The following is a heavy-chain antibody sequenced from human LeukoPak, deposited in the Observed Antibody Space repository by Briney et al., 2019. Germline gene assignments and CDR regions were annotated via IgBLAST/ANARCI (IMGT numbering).Heavy chain of an antibody. CDR1: GFTFSSYS. V-gene: IGHV3-21*01. CDR3: ARHLTMVRGVIPY. D-gene: IGHD3-10*01. J-gene: IGHJ4*02. CDR2: ISSSSSYI. Sequence: GGSLRLSCAASGFTFSSYSMNWVRQAPGKGLEWVSSISSSSSYIYYADSVKGRFTISRDNAKTSLYLQMNSLRAEDTAVYYCARHLTMVRGVIPYWGQGTLVTVSS.